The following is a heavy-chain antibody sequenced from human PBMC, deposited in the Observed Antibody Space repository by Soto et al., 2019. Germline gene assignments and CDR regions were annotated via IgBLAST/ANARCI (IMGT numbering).Heavy chain of an antibody. D-gene: IGHD5-12*01. V-gene: IGHV3-23*01. CDR3: AKASRYGYNSHYYYGMDV. CDR2: ISGSGGST. Sequence: EVQLLESGGGLVQAGGSLRLSCAASGFIFSSYAMSWVRQAPGRGLEWVSSISGSGGSTYRADSVKGRFTISRDNSKNSRYLQMNSLRAEDTAVYYCAKASRYGYNSHYYYGMDVWGQGTTVTVSS. CDR1: GFIFSSYA. J-gene: IGHJ6*02.